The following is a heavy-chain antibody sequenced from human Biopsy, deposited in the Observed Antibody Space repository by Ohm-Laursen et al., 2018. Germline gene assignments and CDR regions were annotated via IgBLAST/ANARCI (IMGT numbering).Heavy chain of an antibody. J-gene: IGHJ6*02. CDR3: ARESALKWYQSLSYFNGMDV. Sequence: SLRLSCAASGFIFSTYTMIWVRQAPGAGLEWVSSISSRSSDIYYADAVKGRFTISRDNAKNSLFLHMNSLSAEDTAVYYCARESALKWYQSLSYFNGMDVWGQGTTVTVAS. CDR2: ISSRSSDI. V-gene: IGHV3-21*01. CDR1: GFIFSTYT. D-gene: IGHD2-2*01.